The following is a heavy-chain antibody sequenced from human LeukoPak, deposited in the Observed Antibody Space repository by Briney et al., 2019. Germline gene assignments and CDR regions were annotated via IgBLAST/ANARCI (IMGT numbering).Heavy chain of an antibody. CDR2: IYRGGNT. J-gene: IGHJ4*02. Sequence: GGSLRLSCAASGFTVSSNYMSWVRQAPGKGLEWVSVIYRGGNTYYADSVKGRFTVSRDNSKNTLYLQMNSLRAEDTAVYYCVRGGARQQLVENFFDYWGQGTLLTVSS. CDR1: GFTVSSNY. CDR3: VRGGARQQLVENFFDY. D-gene: IGHD6-13*01. V-gene: IGHV3-53*01.